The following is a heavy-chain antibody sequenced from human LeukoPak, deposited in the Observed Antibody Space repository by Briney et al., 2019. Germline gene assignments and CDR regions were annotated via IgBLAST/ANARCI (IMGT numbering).Heavy chain of an antibody. J-gene: IGHJ6*03. CDR2: ISTSGGYI. V-gene: IGHV3-21*01. D-gene: IGHD2-8*02. Sequence: GGSLTLSCAASGFTFSSYSMNWVRQAPGKGLEWVSSISTSGGYIFYADSVKGRFTMSRDNAENSLYLQMNSLRAEDTAVYYCARGRAVLVPLYYYMDVWGKGTTVTVSS. CDR1: GFTFSSYS. CDR3: ARGRAVLVPLYYYMDV.